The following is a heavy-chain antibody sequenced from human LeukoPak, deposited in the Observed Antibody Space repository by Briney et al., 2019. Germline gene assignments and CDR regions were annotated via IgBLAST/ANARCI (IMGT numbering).Heavy chain of an antibody. D-gene: IGHD4-17*01. CDR2: IYPGDSDT. CDR1: GYSFTSYW. CDR3: ARRDYGYGSNYWYFDL. Sequence: GESLKISCKGSGYSFTSYWIGWVRQMPGKGLEWMGIIYPGDSDTRYSPSFQGQVTISADKSISTAYLQWSSLKASDTAMYYCARRDYGYGSNYWYFDLWGRGTLVTVSS. J-gene: IGHJ2*01. V-gene: IGHV5-51*01.